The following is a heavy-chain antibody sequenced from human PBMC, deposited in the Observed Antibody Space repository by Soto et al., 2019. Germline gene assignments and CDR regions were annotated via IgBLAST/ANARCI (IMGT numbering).Heavy chain of an antibody. CDR3: EHSKTSGMRYYFDY. V-gene: IGHV2-5*02. J-gene: IGHJ4*02. CDR2: IYWDDDK. CDR1: GVSLSTTRVG. Sequence: QITFKESGPTLVKPTQPLTLTCTFSGVSLSTTRVGVDWIRQPPGEALEWLALIYWDDDKLYSPSLKRRLTSTTDTSKNQVVLTLTNMDPLDTATYYCEHSKTSGMRYYFDYWGQGTLVTVSS.